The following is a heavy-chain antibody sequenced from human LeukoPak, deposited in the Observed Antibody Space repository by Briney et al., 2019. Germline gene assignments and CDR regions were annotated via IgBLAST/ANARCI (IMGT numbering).Heavy chain of an antibody. V-gene: IGHV3-48*02. CDR2: ISSSGTI. J-gene: IGHJ4*02. CDR3: ARDLAVSDY. Sequence: GGSLRLSCAASGFTFSSYNMNWVRQAPGKGLEWVSYISSSGTIYYADSVKGRFTISRDNAKNSLYLQMNSLRDEDTAMYYCARDLAVSDYWGQGTLVTVSS. CDR1: GFTFSSYN.